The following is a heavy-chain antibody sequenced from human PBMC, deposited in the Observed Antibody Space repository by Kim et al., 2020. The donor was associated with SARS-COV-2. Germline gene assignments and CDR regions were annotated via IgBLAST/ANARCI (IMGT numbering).Heavy chain of an antibody. V-gene: IGHV4-59*13. Sequence: SETLSLTCTVSGGSISSYYWSWIRQPPGKGLEWIGYIYYSGSTNYNLSLKSRVTISVDTSKNQFSLKLSSVTAADTAVYYCARDKGYCSSTSCYDAYYYGMDVWGQGTAVTVSS. CDR2: IYYSGST. CDR1: GGSISSYY. CDR3: ARDKGYCSSTSCYDAYYYGMDV. D-gene: IGHD2-2*01. J-gene: IGHJ6*02.